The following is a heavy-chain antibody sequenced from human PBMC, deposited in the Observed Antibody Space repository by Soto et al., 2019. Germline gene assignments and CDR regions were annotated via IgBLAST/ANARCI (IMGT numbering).Heavy chain of an antibody. D-gene: IGHD2-2*01. J-gene: IGHJ6*02. CDR2: INPNSGGT. CDR1: GYTFTGYY. Sequence: ASVKVSCKASGYTFTGYYMHWVRQAPGQGLEWMGWINPNSGGTNYAQKFQGWVTMTRDTSISTAYMELSRLRSDDTAVYYCARSISSGCSSTSCYQHYYFYYGMDVWGQGTTVTVSS. V-gene: IGHV1-2*04. CDR3: ARSISSGCSSTSCYQHYYFYYGMDV.